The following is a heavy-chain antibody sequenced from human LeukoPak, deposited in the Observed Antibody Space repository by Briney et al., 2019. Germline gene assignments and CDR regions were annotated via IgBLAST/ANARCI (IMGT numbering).Heavy chain of an antibody. Sequence: GGSLRLSCAASGFTFSSYAMHWVRQAPGKGLEWVAVISYDGSNKYYADSVKGRFTISRDNSKNTLYLQMNSLRAEDTAVYYCAKRTVSKASPFDLWGRGTLVTVSS. J-gene: IGHJ2*01. CDR3: AKRTVSKASPFDL. V-gene: IGHV3-30-3*02. CDR1: GFTFSSYA. CDR2: ISYDGSNK. D-gene: IGHD4-17*01.